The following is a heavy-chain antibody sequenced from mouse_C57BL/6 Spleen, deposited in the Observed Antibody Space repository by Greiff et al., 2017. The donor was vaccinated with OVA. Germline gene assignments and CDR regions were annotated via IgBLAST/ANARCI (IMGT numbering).Heavy chain of an antibody. V-gene: IGHV1-26*01. CDR1: GYTFTDYY. CDR3: ARFGKGRFDY. D-gene: IGHD2-1*01. CDR2: INPNNGGT. J-gene: IGHJ2*01. Sequence: EVQLQQSGPELVKPGASVKISCKASGYTFTDYYMNWVKQSHGKSLEWIGDINPNNGGTSYNQKFKGKATLTVDKSSSTAYMELRSLTSEDSAVYYCARFGKGRFDYWGQGTTLTVSS.